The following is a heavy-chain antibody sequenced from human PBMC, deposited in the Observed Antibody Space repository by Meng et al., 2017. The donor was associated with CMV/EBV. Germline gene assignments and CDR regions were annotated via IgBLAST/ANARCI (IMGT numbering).Heavy chain of an antibody. V-gene: IGHV3-66*01. J-gene: IGHJ1*01. Sequence: VQRVESGGGGVQPGRSLRLSCAASGFTFSSYAMHWVRQAPGKGLEWVAVIYSGGSTYYADSVKGRFTISRDNSKNTLYLQMNSLRAEDTAVYYCASYSSGWYIQHWGQGTLVTVSS. CDR2: IYSGGST. CDR1: GFTFSSYA. CDR3: ASYSSGWYIQH. D-gene: IGHD6-19*01.